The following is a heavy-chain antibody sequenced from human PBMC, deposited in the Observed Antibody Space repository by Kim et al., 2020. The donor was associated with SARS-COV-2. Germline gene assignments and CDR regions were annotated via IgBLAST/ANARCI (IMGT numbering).Heavy chain of an antibody. V-gene: IGHV3-30*04. CDR3: ARVGLMAAGSDY. J-gene: IGHJ4*02. CDR1: GFTFSSYA. D-gene: IGHD6-13*01. CDR2: ISYDGSNK. Sequence: GGSLRLSCAASGFTFSSYAMHWVRQAPGKGLEWVAVISYDGSNKYYADSVKGRFTISRDNSKNTLYLQMNSLRAEDTAVYYCARVGLMAAGSDYWGQGTLVTVSS.